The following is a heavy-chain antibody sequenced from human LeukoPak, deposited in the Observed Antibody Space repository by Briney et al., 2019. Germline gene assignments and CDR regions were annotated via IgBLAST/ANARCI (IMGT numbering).Heavy chain of an antibody. J-gene: IGHJ4*02. V-gene: IGHV3-7*01. Sequence: PGGSLRLSCAASGLTFSSYWMSWVRQAPGKGLEWVANIKKDGSEKYYVDSVKGRFTISRDNAKNSLYLQMNSLRVEDTAVYYCASKDFWSGYFDYWGQGTLVTVSS. CDR1: GLTFSSYW. CDR3: ASKDFWSGYFDY. D-gene: IGHD3-3*01. CDR2: IKKDGSEK.